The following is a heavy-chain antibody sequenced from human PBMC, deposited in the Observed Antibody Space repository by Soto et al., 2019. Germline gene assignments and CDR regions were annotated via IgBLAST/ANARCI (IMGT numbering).Heavy chain of an antibody. CDR3: ARMATSGTLNWFDP. J-gene: IGHJ5*02. Sequence: ASVKVSCKASGYTFGNNDISWVRQATGQGLEWMGWMNPNSGNTGYAQKFQGRVSMTRNTSITTAYLELSSLRSDDTAIYYCARMATSGTLNWFDPWGEGTLVTVSS. V-gene: IGHV1-8*01. CDR1: GYTFGNND. CDR2: MNPNSGNT.